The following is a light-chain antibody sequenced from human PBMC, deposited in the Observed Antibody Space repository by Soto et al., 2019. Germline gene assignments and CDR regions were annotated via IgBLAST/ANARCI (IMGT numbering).Light chain of an antibody. V-gene: IGKV3-20*01. J-gene: IGKJ1*01. Sequence: EFVLTQSPVTLSLSPGERATLSCRASHFISTNYLAWYQQRSGQAPRLLIYGTSTRATGIPDRFSGSGSGTDFTLTISRLEPEDFAVYFCQQYATSPPWTFGHGTKVES. CDR3: QQYATSPPWT. CDR1: HFISTNY. CDR2: GTS.